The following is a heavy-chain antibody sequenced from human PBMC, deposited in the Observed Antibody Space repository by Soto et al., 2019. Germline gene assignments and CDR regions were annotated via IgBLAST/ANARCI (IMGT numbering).Heavy chain of an antibody. CDR2: IYYSGST. CDR1: GGSISSYY. J-gene: IGHJ4*02. V-gene: IGHV4-59*01. D-gene: IGHD3-22*01. CDR3: ARYYYDSSGYYSHLNDYYFDY. Sequence: SETLSLTCTVSGGSISSYYWSWIRQPPGKGLEWIGYIYYSGSTNYNPSLKSRVTISVDTSKNQFSLKLSSVTAADTAVYYCARYYYDSSGYYSHLNDYYFDYWGQGTRVTVS.